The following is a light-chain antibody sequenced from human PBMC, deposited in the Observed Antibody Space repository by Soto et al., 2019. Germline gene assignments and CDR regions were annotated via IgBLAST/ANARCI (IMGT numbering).Light chain of an antibody. CDR3: QQYYSYPRT. J-gene: IGKJ1*01. V-gene: IGKV1-5*01. CDR2: AAS. Sequence: DIQMTQSPSTLSASVGDRVTISCRASQSISSWLAWYQQKPGKAPKLLIYAASSLESGVPSRFSGSGSGTEFTLTISRLQPDDFATYYCQQYYSYPRTFGQGTKVEIK. CDR1: QSISSW.